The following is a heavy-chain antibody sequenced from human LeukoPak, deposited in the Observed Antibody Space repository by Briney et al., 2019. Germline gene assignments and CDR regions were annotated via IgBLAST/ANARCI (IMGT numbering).Heavy chain of an antibody. CDR1: GCTFTSYD. CDR2: MNPNRGNK. J-gene: IGHJ4*02. D-gene: IGHD2/OR15-2a*01. CDR3: ARDVIKFRYYFDY. V-gene: IGHV1-8*01. Sequence: GASVTVSCKASGCTFTSYDMNWLRQAPGQGLEWMGGMNPNRGNKDYPQKFQGRVTTTRNTSISTAYMELSRRRSEDTAVYYCARDVIKFRYYFDYWGQGTLVTVSS.